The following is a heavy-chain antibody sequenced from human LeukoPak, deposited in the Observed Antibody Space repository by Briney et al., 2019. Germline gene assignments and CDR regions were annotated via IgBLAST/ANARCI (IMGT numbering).Heavy chain of an antibody. CDR1: GGSISSSSYY. V-gene: IGHV4-39*07. CDR3: ARTRWLHSGFDP. J-gene: IGHJ5*02. Sequence: PSETLSLTCTVSGGSISSSSYYWGWIRQPPGKGLEWIGSIYYSGSTYYNPSLKSRVTISVDTSKNQFSLKLSSVTAADTAVYYCARTRWLHSGFDPWGQGTLVTVSS. D-gene: IGHD5-24*01. CDR2: IYYSGST.